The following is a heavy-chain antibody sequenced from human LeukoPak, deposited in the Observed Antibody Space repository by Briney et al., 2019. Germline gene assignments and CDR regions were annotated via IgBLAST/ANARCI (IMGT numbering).Heavy chain of an antibody. Sequence: GGSLRLSCAASGFTFSRCWMSWVRQAPGKGLEWVADIKQDGSDKYYVDSVKGRFTISRDNAKNSLYLQMNSLRAEDTAVYYCARDYRQKYCSSTSCYYWYYYMDVWGKGTTVTISS. J-gene: IGHJ6*03. CDR1: GFTFSRCW. V-gene: IGHV3-7*03. D-gene: IGHD2-2*01. CDR2: IKQDGSDK. CDR3: ARDYRQKYCSSTSCYYWYYYMDV.